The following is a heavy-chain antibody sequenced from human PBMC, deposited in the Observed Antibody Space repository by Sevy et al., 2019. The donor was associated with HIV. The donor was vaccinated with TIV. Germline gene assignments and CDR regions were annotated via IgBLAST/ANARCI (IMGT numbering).Heavy chain of an antibody. CDR1: GFNISSNY. J-gene: IGHJ4*02. D-gene: IGHD6-19*01. CDR2: IYGNNST. V-gene: IGHV3-53*01. CDR3: ARGEQWLSFNY. Sequence: GGSLRLSCAASGFNISSNYLIWVRQAPGKGLEWVSVIYGNNSTYYADFVKGRFTISRDNSKNTLYLQMNSLRVEDTAIYYCARGEQWLSFNYWGQGTLVTVSS.